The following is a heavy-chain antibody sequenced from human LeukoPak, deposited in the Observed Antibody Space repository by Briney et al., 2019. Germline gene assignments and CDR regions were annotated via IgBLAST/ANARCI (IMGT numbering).Heavy chain of an antibody. D-gene: IGHD2-15*01. CDR1: GGSISSSSCY. V-gene: IGHV4-39*02. CDR2: IYYSGST. J-gene: IGHJ4*02. CDR3: ARDLSYIVVVVAANVAQGFDY. Sequence: SETLSLTCTVSGGSISSSSCYWGWIRQPPGKGLEWIGSIYYSGSTYYNPSLKSRVTISVDTSKNQFSLKLSSVTAADTAVYYCARDLSYIVVVVAANVAQGFDYWGQGTLVTVSS.